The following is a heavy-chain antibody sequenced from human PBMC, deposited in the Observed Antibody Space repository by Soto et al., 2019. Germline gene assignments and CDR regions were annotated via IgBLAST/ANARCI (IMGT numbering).Heavy chain of an antibody. CDR1: VCILSVYA. CDR3: ARRNLGTQTYKYSPLEI. D-gene: IGHD3-16*01. CDR2: ISMNGDEK. V-gene: IGHV3-30*12. J-gene: IGHJ3*02. Sequence: VGSLRLSCAWSVCILSVYAMSCVRQSAGKWLEWVAIISMNGDEKNYADAVKGRFTISRDNRKNTMYLEMSALSAEDTAVYFCARRNLGTQTYKYSPLEIWGQRTTVSVSS.